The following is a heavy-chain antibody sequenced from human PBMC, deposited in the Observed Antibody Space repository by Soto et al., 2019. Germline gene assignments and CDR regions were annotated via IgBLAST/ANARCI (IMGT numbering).Heavy chain of an antibody. V-gene: IGHV3-48*02. CDR3: ARVPDYYDSSGLRFDP. Sequence: EVQLVESGGGLVQPGGSLRLSCAASGFTFSSYSMNWVRRAPGKGLEWVSYISSSSSTIYYADSVKGRFTISRDNAKNSLYLQMNSLRDEDTAVYYCARVPDYYDSSGLRFDPWGQGTLVTVSS. J-gene: IGHJ5*02. D-gene: IGHD3-22*01. CDR1: GFTFSSYS. CDR2: ISSSSSTI.